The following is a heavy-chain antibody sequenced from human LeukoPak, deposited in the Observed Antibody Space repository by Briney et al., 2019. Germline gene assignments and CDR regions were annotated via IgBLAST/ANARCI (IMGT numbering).Heavy chain of an antibody. Sequence: GGSLRLSCAASGFTFSNYNMNWVRQAPGKGLEWVSFISTSSSYIYYADSVKGRFTISRHNAKNSLYLQMNSLRAEDTAVYYCAKVGSVTAMVSWFDPWGQGTLVTVSS. CDR1: GFTFSNYN. CDR2: ISTSSSYI. V-gene: IGHV3-21*04. D-gene: IGHD5-18*01. CDR3: AKVGSVTAMVSWFDP. J-gene: IGHJ5*02.